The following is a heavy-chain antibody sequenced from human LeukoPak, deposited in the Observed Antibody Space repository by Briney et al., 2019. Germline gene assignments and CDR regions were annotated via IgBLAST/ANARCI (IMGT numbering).Heavy chain of an antibody. CDR3: ARDPVPGIAAAGTH. V-gene: IGHV3-21*01. CDR1: GFTFSSYS. Sequence: GGSLRLSCAASGFTFSSYSMNWVRQAPGKGLEWVSSISSSSSYIYYADSVKGRFTISRDNAENSLYLQMNSLRAEDTAVYYCARDPVPGIAAAGTHWGQGTLVTVSS. CDR2: ISSSSSYI. J-gene: IGHJ4*02. D-gene: IGHD6-13*01.